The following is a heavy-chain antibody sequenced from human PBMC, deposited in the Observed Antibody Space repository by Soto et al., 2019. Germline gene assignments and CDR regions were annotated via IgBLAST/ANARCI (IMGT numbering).Heavy chain of an antibody. CDR1: GGTFSSYT. D-gene: IGHD1-26*01. J-gene: IGHJ3*02. CDR3: ARDRTDSGSDEDAFDI. CDR2: IIPILGIA. V-gene: IGHV1-69*08. Sequence: QVQLVQSGAEVKKPGSSVKVSCKASGGTFSSYTISWVRQAPGQGLEWMGRIIPILGIANYAQKFQRRVTITADKSTSTAYMELSSLRSEDTAVYYCARDRTDSGSDEDAFDIWGQGTMVTVSS.